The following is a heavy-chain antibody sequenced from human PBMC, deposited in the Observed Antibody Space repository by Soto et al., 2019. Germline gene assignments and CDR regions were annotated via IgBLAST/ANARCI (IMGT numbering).Heavy chain of an antibody. Sequence: DSVKVSCKASGYSFTDYHIHWVRQAPGQGLEWLGRINPKSGGTSTAQKFQGWVTMTTDTSISTASMELTRLTSDDTAIYYCASSLSTDCSNAVSSSYFTQTMNFWGQ. V-gene: IGHV1-2*04. CDR2: INPKSGGT. CDR3: ASSLSTDCSNAVSSSYFTQTMNF. D-gene: IGHD2-8*01. CDR1: GYSFTDYH. J-gene: IGHJ6*02.